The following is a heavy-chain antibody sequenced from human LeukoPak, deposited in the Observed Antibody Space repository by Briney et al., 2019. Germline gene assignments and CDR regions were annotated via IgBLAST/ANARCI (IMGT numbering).Heavy chain of an antibody. CDR2: ISVYNGNT. CDR1: GYTFTGYY. J-gene: IGHJ4*02. V-gene: IGHV1-18*04. Sequence: GASVKVSCKASGYTFTGYYMHWVRQAPGQGLEWMGWISVYNGNTNYAQKLQGGVTMTTDTSTSTAYMELRSLRSDDTAVYYCARTGKYYYGSGITYYFDYWGQGTLVTVSS. D-gene: IGHD3-10*01. CDR3: ARTGKYYYGSGITYYFDY.